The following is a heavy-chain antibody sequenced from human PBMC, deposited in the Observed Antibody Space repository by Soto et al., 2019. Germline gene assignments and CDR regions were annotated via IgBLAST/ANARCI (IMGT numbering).Heavy chain of an antibody. CDR3: ARSPPLIAARPRWFDP. V-gene: IGHV3-21*01. CDR2: ISSSSSYI. D-gene: IGHD6-6*01. Sequence: GGSLRLSCAASGFTFSSYSMNWVRQAPGKGLEWVSSISSSSSYIYYADSVKGRFTISRDNAKNSLYLQMNSLRAEDTAVYYCARSPPLIAARPRWFDPWGQGTLVTVSS. CDR1: GFTFSSYS. J-gene: IGHJ5*02.